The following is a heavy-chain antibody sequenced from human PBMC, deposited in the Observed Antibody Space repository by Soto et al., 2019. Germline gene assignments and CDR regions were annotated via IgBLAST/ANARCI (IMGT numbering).Heavy chain of an antibody. CDR3: VRENYYYGMDV. J-gene: IGHJ6*02. CDR1: GVDASVNY. CDR2: INNAYST. Sequence: GGSLRLSCAASGVDASVNYMTWVRQAPGKGLEWVSAINNAYSTFYADSVKGRFTISRDNSKNTVYLQMNSLRVEDTAMYYCVRENYYYGMDVWGQGTAVIVSS. V-gene: IGHV3-66*01.